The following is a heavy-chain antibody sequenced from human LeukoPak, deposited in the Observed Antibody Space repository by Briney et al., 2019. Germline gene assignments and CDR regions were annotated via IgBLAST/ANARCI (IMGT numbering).Heavy chain of an antibody. J-gene: IGHJ4*02. V-gene: IGHV4-34*01. Sequence: PSETLSLTCAVYGGSFSGYYWSWIRQPPGKGLEWIGEINHSGSTNYNPSLKSRVTISVDTSKNQFSLKLSSVTAADTAVYYCKWELPHIIDYWGQGTLVTVSS. D-gene: IGHD1-26*01. CDR3: KWELPHIIDY. CDR2: INHSGST. CDR1: GGSFSGYY.